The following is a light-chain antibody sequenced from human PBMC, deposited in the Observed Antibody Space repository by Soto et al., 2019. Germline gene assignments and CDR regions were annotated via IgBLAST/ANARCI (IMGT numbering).Light chain of an antibody. CDR2: EVS. J-gene: IGLJ1*01. CDR3: CSYAGSSTYV. CDR1: SSDVGSYTL. V-gene: IGLV2-23*02. Sequence: SVLPQPASGSGSPGESITISCTGTSSDVGSYTLVSWYQQHPGKAPKLMIYEVSKRPSGVSNRFSGSKSGNTASLTISGLQGEDEADYYCCSYAGSSTYVFGTGTKVTVL.